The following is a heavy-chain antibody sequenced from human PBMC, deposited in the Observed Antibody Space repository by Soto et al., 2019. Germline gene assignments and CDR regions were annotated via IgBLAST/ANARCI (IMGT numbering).Heavy chain of an antibody. CDR1: VGPFSSYA. CDR2: IIPIFGTA. V-gene: IGHV1-69*13. J-gene: IGHJ6*02. CDR3: ARVVYPVTMIVVLGTYYYYGMDV. Sequence: SLKLSCKSSVGPFSSYAMSWVRQAPGQGLEWMGGIIPIFGTANYAQKFQGRVTVTADESTSTAYMELSSLRSEDTAVYYCARVVYPVTMIVVLGTYYYYGMDVWG. D-gene: IGHD3-22*01.